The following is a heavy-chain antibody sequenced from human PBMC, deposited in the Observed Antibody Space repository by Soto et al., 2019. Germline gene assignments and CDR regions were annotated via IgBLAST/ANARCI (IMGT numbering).Heavy chain of an antibody. CDR3: AKDRYSGYDSVFDY. D-gene: IGHD5-12*01. CDR2: IGASGAGT. CDR1: GFTFSTYA. V-gene: IGHV3-23*01. Sequence: PGGSLRLSCAASGFTFSTYAMSWVRQAPGKGLEWVSGIGASGAGTYYAESVKGRFTISRDNSKNTLHLQMNSLRAEDTAVYYCAKDRYSGYDSVFDYWGQGTLVPVSS. J-gene: IGHJ4*02.